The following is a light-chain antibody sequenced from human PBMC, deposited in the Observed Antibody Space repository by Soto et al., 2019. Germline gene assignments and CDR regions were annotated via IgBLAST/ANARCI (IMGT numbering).Light chain of an antibody. J-gene: IGLJ1*01. Sequence: QSALTQPASVSGSPGQSITISCTGTSSDVGSYNLVSWYQQHPGKAPKLMIYEVSKRPSGVSNRFSGSKSGNTASLTISGLQAEDEADYYCSSYASGSTVYVFGTGNKLTVL. CDR3: SSYASGSTVYV. CDR2: EVS. V-gene: IGLV2-23*02. CDR1: SSDVGSYNL.